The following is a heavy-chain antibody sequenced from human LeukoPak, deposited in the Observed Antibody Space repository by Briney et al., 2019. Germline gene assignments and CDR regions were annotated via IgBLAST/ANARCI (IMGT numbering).Heavy chain of an antibody. Sequence: GGSLRLSCAASGFTFSSYAMHWVRQAPGKGLEWVAVISYDGSNKYYADSVKGRFTISRDNSKNTLYLQMNSLRVEDTAIYYCARQSSGIAATDKIDYWGQGTLVTVSS. D-gene: IGHD6-13*01. CDR3: ARQSSGIAATDKIDY. CDR2: ISYDGSNK. CDR1: GFTFSSYA. V-gene: IGHV3-30-3*01. J-gene: IGHJ4*02.